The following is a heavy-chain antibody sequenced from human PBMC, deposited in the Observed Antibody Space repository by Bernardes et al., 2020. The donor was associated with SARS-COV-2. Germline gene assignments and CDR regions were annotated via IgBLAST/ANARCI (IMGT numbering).Heavy chain of an antibody. Sequence: GGSLRLSCAASGFTFSSYAMSWVRQAPGKGLEWVSAIRGSGTTTFYADSVKGRFTISRDNSKNTMYMQMNSLRAEDTAVYYCATLGGSFSYYAIDVWVQGTTVTVSS. CDR3: ATLGGSFSYYAIDV. J-gene: IGHJ6*02. CDR2: IRGSGTTT. CDR1: GFTFSSYA. V-gene: IGHV3-23*01. D-gene: IGHD1-26*01.